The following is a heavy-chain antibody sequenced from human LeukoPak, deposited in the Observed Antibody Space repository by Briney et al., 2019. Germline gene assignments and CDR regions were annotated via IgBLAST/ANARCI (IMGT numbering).Heavy chain of an antibody. Sequence: KPSETLSLTCAVYGGSFSGYYWSWIRQPPGKGLEWIGEINHSGSTNYNPSLKSRVTISVDTSKNQFSLKLSSVTAEDTAVYYCATLQYWYFDLWGRGTLVTVSS. J-gene: IGHJ2*01. CDR1: GGSFSGYY. CDR2: INHSGST. D-gene: IGHD2-21*02. CDR3: ATLQYWYFDL. V-gene: IGHV4-34*01.